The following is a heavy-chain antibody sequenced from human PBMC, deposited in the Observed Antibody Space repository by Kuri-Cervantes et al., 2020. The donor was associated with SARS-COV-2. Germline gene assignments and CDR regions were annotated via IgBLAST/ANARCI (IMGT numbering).Heavy chain of an antibody. CDR3: ARTSYSRTYYFDY. V-gene: IGHV2-70*04. CDR2: IDWDDDK. D-gene: IGHD6-13*01. J-gene: IGHJ4*02. CDR1: DFSLNTYGMR. Sequence: SGPTLVKPTQTLTLTCTFSDFSLNTYGMRVSWIRQPPGKALEWLARIDWDDDKFYSPSLRSRLTISKDTSRNLVFLTMTDMDPEDTATYYCARTSYSRTYYFDYWGQGSLVTVSS.